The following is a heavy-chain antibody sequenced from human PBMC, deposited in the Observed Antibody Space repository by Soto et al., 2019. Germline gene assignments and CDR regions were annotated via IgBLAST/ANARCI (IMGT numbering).Heavy chain of an antibody. CDR2: VKQDGSEK. CDR1: GFTFSSYR. CDR3: ARDDSSTVTYYYYYYGMDV. J-gene: IGHJ6*02. Sequence: PGGSLRLSCAASGFTFSSYRMSWVRQAPGKGLEWVANVKQDGSEKNYADSVKGRFTISRDNSKNTLYLQMNSLRAEDTAVYYCARDDSSTVTYYYYYYGMDVWGQGTTVTVSS. D-gene: IGHD4-17*01. V-gene: IGHV3-7*01.